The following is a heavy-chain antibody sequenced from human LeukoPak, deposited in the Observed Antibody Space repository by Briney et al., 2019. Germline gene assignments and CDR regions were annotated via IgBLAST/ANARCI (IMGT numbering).Heavy chain of an antibody. Sequence: GGSLRLSCAASGFTFSSYPMHWVRQAPGKGLEYVSAISLNGGSTYYENSVKGRFTISRDNSKSTLYLQMGSLRAEDMAVYYCARVVRYYYMDVWGKGTTVTVSS. V-gene: IGHV3-64*01. J-gene: IGHJ6*03. CDR1: GFTFSSYP. CDR2: ISLNGGST. CDR3: ARVVRYYYMDV.